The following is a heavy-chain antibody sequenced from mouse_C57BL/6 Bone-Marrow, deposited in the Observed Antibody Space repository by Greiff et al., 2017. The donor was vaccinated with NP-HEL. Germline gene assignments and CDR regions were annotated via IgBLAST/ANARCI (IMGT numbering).Heavy chain of an antibody. CDR2: IDPENGDT. J-gene: IGHJ1*03. Sequence: EVQLQQSGAELVRPGASVKLSCTASGFNIKDDYMHWVKQRPEQGLEWIGWIDPENGDTEYASKFQGKATITADTSSNTAYLQLSSLTSEDTAVYYCTTEDYWYFDVWGTGTTVTVSS. CDR3: TTEDYWYFDV. V-gene: IGHV14-4*01. CDR1: GFNIKDDY.